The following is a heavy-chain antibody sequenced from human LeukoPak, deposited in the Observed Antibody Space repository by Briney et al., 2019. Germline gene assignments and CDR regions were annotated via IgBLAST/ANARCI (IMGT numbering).Heavy chain of an antibody. Sequence: PGESLRISCKGSGYSFSSYWIGWVRQMPGKGLEWMGIIYPGDSDTRYSPSFQGQVTISADKSISTAYLQWSSLKASDTAIYYCARRRGYNYHYYFDYWGQGTLATVSS. V-gene: IGHV5-51*01. CDR1: GYSFSSYW. CDR2: IYPGDSDT. D-gene: IGHD5-24*01. CDR3: ARRRGYNYHYYFDY. J-gene: IGHJ4*02.